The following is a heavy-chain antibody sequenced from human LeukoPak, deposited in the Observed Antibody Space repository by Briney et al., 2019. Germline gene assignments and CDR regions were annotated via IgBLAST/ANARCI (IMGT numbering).Heavy chain of an antibody. Sequence: ASVKVSCKASGYTFTSYAMHWVRQAPGQRLEWMGWINAGNGNTKYSQKFQGRVTITRDTSASTAYMELSSLRSEDTAVYYCAISLLSKCSSTSCYGSEEDYWGQGTLVTVSS. D-gene: IGHD2-2*01. J-gene: IGHJ4*02. CDR2: INAGNGNT. V-gene: IGHV1-3*01. CDR1: GYTFTSYA. CDR3: AISLLSKCSSTSCYGSEEDY.